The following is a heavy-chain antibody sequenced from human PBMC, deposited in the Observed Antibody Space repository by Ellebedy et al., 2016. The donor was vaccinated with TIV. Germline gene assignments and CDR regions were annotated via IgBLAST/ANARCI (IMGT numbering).Heavy chain of an antibody. Sequence: PGESLKISCKGSGYTFTNYWIGWVRQVPGKGLEWMGMIFPSDSETIYSPSFQGQVTMSADKSITTAYLQWGSLKASDSGIYFCARQASGFDFDYWGQGTLVTVSS. CDR2: IFPSDSET. CDR3: ARQASGFDFDY. V-gene: IGHV5-51*01. J-gene: IGHJ4*02. CDR1: GYTFTNYW. D-gene: IGHD5-12*01.